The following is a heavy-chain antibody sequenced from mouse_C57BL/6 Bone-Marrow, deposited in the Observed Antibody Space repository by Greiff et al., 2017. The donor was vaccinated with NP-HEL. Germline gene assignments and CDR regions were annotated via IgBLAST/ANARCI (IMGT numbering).Heavy chain of an antibody. Sequence: EVNLVESGGGLVKPGGSLKLSCAASGFTFSSYAMSWVRQTPEKRLEWVATISDGGSYTYYPDNVKGRFTISRDNAKNNLYLQMSHLKSEDTAMYYCAREEGITTVVASYYAMDYWGQGTSVTVSS. V-gene: IGHV5-4*01. J-gene: IGHJ4*01. D-gene: IGHD1-1*01. CDR3: AREEGITTVVASYYAMDY. CDR2: ISDGGSYT. CDR1: GFTFSSYA.